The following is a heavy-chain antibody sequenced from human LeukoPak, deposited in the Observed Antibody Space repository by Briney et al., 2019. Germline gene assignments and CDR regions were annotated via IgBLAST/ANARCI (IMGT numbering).Heavy chain of an antibody. CDR1: GFTFSSYG. V-gene: IGHV3-21*01. CDR2: ISSSSSYI. Sequence: GGSLRLSCAASGFTFSSYGMNWVRQAPGKGLEWVSSISSSSSYIYYADSVKGRFTISRDNAKNSLYLQMNSLRAEDTAVYYCAREPEDTGFDYWGQGTLVTVSS. D-gene: IGHD1-14*01. CDR3: AREPEDTGFDY. J-gene: IGHJ4*02.